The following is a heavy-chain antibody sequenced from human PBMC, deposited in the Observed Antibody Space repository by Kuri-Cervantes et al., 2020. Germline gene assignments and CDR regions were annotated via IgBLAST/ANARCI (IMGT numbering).Heavy chain of an antibody. Sequence: SETLSLTCTVSGGSISSSSYYWGWIRQPPGKGLEWIGSIYHSGSTYYNPSLKSRVTISVDTSKNQFPLKLSSVTAADTAVYYCAREVRGVISQIDYWGQGTLVTVSS. J-gene: IGHJ4*02. V-gene: IGHV4-39*06. D-gene: IGHD3-10*01. CDR2: IYHSGST. CDR3: AREVRGVISQIDY. CDR1: GGSISSSSYY.